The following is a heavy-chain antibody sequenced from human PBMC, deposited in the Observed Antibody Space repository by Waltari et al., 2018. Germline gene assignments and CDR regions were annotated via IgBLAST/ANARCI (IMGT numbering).Heavy chain of an antibody. Sequence: QVQLVQSGAEVKKPGSSVKVSCKASGGTFSSYAISWVRQAPGQGLEWMGGIIPICGTANYAQKFQGRVTITTDESTSTAYMELSSLRSEDTAVYYCARALKHYYDSSGYYDTDYWGQGTLVTVSS. D-gene: IGHD3-22*01. CDR1: GGTFSSYA. CDR2: IIPICGTA. V-gene: IGHV1-69*05. CDR3: ARALKHYYDSSGYYDTDY. J-gene: IGHJ4*02.